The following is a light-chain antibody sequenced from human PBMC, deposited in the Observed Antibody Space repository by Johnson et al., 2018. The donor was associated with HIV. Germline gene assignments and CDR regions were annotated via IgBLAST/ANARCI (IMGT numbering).Light chain of an antibody. CDR2: ENN. CDR3: GTWDSSLSAGYV. J-gene: IGLJ1*01. V-gene: IGLV1-51*02. CDR1: SSNIGNNY. Sequence: QSVLTQPPSVSAAPGQKVTISCSGSSSNIGNNYVSCYQQLPGTAPKLLIYENNKRPSGIPDRFSGSKSGTSANLGIPGLQPGDEADYYCGTWDSSLSAGYVFGTGTKVTVL.